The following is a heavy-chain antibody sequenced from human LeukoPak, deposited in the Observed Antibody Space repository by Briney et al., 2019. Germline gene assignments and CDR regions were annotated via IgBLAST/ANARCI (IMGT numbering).Heavy chain of an antibody. Sequence: GESLKISCKGSGYSFTSYWIGWVRQMPGKGLEWMGITYPGDSGTRYSPSFQGQVTISADKSISTAYLQWSSLKASDTAMYYCARRGYSGYDPDAFDIWGQGTMVTVSS. CDR3: ARRGYSGYDPDAFDI. D-gene: IGHD5-12*01. CDR1: GYSFTSYW. CDR2: TYPGDSGT. J-gene: IGHJ3*02. V-gene: IGHV5-51*01.